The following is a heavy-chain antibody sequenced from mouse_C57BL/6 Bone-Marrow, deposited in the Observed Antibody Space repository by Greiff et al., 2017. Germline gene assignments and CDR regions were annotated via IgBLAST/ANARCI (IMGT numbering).Heavy chain of an antibody. V-gene: IGHV1-26*01. J-gene: IGHJ3*01. CDR1: GYTFTDYY. Sequence: VQLQQSGPELVKPGASVKISCKASGYTFTDYYMNWVKQSHGKSLEWIGDINPNNGGTSYNQKFKGKATLTEDKSSSTAYMELRSLTSEDSAVYYCAREGYLAWFAYWGQGTLVTVSA. CDR2: INPNNGGT. D-gene: IGHD2-2*01. CDR3: AREGYLAWFAY.